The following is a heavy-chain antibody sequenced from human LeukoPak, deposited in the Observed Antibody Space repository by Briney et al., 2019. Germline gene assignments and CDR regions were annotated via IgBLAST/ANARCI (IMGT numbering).Heavy chain of an antibody. D-gene: IGHD3-10*01. CDR2: ISSSSSYT. J-gene: IGHJ5*02. CDR1: GFTFSDYY. Sequence: GGSLRLSCAASGFTFSDYYMSWIRQAPGKGLEWVSYISSSSSYTNYADSVKGRFTISRDNAKNSLYLQMNSLRAEDTAVYYCARVPLRGSGRNWFDPWGQGTLVTVSS. CDR3: ARVPLRGSGRNWFDP. V-gene: IGHV3-11*06.